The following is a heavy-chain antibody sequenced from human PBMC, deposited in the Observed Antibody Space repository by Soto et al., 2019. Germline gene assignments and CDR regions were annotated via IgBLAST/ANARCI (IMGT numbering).Heavy chain of an antibody. V-gene: IGHV3-15*01. J-gene: IGHJ4*02. Sequence: GGSLRLSCAASGFIFSNAWMSWVRQAPGKGLEWVGRIKSKADGGTTNYAAPVKGRFNISRDGSKNTLYLQMNGLKTEDTAVYYCTTGWSSKDYWGQGTLVTVSS. CDR1: GFIFSNAW. CDR3: TTGWSSKDY. D-gene: IGHD3-3*01. CDR2: IKSKADGGTT.